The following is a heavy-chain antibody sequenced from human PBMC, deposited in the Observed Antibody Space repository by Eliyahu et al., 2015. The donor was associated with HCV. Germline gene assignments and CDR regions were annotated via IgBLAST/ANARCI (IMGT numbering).Heavy chain of an antibody. V-gene: IGHV3-23*01. CDR2: ISGSGGST. Sequence: EVHLLESGGGLVQPGGSLRLSCADXXPSGFTFSIYAMSWVXQAPGKGLEWVSAISGSGGSTYYADSVKGRFTISRDNSKNTLYLQMNSLRAEDTAVYYCAKDRGPYGSESFDYWGQGTLVTVSS. J-gene: IGHJ4*02. D-gene: IGHD3-10*01. CDR3: AKDRGPYGSESFDY. CDR1: GFTFSIYA.